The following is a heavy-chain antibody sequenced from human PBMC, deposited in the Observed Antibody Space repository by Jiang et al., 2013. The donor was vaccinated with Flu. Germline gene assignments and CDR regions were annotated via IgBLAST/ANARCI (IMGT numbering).Heavy chain of an antibody. CDR1: GYSISSGYY. Sequence: GSGLVKPSETLSLTCTVSGYSISSGYYWGWIRQPPGKGLEWIGSIYHSGSTYYNPSLKSRVTISVDTSKNQFSLKLSSVTAADTAVYYCARYSSGWNDYWGQGTLVTVSS. J-gene: IGHJ4*02. V-gene: IGHV4-38-2*02. D-gene: IGHD6-19*01. CDR3: ARYSSGWNDY. CDR2: IYHSGST.